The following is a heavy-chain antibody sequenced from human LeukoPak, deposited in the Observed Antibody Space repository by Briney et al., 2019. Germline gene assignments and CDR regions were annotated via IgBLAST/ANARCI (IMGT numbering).Heavy chain of an antibody. Sequence: PGGSLRLSCAASGFTFSGSAMHWVRQTSGKGLEWVGRIRNKANSYVPAYAASVKGRFTISRDDSKNTTYLHMNSLKTEDTAVYYCIAVANTDVDHGGRGTLVTVSS. D-gene: IGHD6-19*01. CDR3: IAVANTDVDH. J-gene: IGHJ4*02. CDR1: GFTFSGSA. CDR2: IRNKANSYVP. V-gene: IGHV3-73*01.